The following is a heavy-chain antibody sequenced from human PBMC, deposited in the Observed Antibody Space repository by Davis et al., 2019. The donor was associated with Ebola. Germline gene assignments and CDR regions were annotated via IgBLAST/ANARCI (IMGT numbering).Heavy chain of an antibody. CDR1: GYTFTNYA. J-gene: IGHJ6*02. D-gene: IGHD3-10*01. V-gene: IGHV1-3*01. Sequence: AASVKVSCKTSGYTFTNYAIHWVRQAPGQRLEWMGWINAGNGDTKYSQRFQDRVTITRDTSASTAYMEVSSLRSEDTAVYYCARDRWFRELSYYYGMDVWGQGTTVTVSS. CDR3: ARDRWFRELSYYYGMDV. CDR2: INAGNGDT.